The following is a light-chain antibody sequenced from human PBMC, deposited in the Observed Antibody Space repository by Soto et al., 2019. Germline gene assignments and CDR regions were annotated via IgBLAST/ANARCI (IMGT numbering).Light chain of an antibody. J-gene: IGLJ2*01. CDR2: SNN. V-gene: IGLV1-44*01. CDR1: SANIGNNI. Sequence: QSVLTQPPSASGTPGQRVIISCSGSSANIGNNIVNWYQQLPGTAPKLLIHSNNQRPSGVPDRFSGSKSGTSGSLAISGLQSEDEADYYCAAWDDSLNGVVFGGGTKVTVL. CDR3: AAWDDSLNGVV.